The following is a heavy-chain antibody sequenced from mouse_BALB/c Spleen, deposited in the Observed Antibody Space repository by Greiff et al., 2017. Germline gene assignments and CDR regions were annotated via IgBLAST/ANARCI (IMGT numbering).Heavy chain of an antibody. CDR1: GFSLTSYG. D-gene: IGHD2-1*01. Sequence: VMLVESGPGLVAPSQSLSITCTVSGFSLTSYGVHWVRPPPGKGLEWLGVIWAGGSTNYNSALMSRLSISKDNSKSQVFLKMNSLQTDDTAMYYCARVIYYGNPYYAMDYWGQGTSVTVSS. J-gene: IGHJ4*01. CDR3: ARVIYYGNPYYAMDY. V-gene: IGHV2-9*02. CDR2: IWAGGST.